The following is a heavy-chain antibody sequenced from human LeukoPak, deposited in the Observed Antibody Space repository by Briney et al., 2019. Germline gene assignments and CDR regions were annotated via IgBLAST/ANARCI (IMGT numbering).Heavy chain of an antibody. Sequence: GGSLRPSCAASGFTFSSYAMHWVRQAPGKGLEWVAVISYDGSNKYYADSVKGRFTISRDNSKNTLYLQMNSLRAEDTAVYYCAREGGAETRVVDYWGQGTLVTVSS. CDR1: GFTFSSYA. J-gene: IGHJ4*02. D-gene: IGHD1-1*01. V-gene: IGHV3-30*04. CDR3: AREGGAETRVVDY. CDR2: ISYDGSNK.